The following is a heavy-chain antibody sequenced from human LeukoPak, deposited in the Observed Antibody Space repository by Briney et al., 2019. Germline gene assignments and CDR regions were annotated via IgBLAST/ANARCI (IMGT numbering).Heavy chain of an antibody. CDR2: INHSGST. V-gene: IGHV4-34*01. CDR1: GGSFSGYY. J-gene: IGHJ4*02. Sequence: SETLSLTCAVYGGSFSGYYWSWIRQPPGKGLEWIGEINHSGSTNYNPSLKSRVTISVDTSKNQFSLKLSSVTAADTAVYYCARIDTVFERIWGQGTLVTVSS. CDR3: ARIDTVFERI. D-gene: IGHD3-3*01.